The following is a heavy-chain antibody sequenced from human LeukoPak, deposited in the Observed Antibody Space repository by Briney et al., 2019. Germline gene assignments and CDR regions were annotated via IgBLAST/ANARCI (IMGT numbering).Heavy chain of an antibody. D-gene: IGHD6-6*01. J-gene: IGHJ4*02. V-gene: IGHV1-69*04. CDR3: ARDSEQLVDY. CDR2: IIPILGIA. Sequence: SVKVSCRASGGTFSSYAISWVRQAPGQGLEWMGRIIPILGIANYAQKFQGRVTITADKSTSTAYMELSSLRSEDTAVYYCARDSEQLVDYWGQGTLVTVSS. CDR1: GGTFSSYA.